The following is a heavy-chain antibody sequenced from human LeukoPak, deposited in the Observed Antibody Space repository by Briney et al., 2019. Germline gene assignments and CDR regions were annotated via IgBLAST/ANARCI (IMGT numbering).Heavy chain of an antibody. J-gene: IGHJ4*02. CDR3: AREGGPYRPLDY. V-gene: IGHV4-34*01. CDR2: VNLQGST. Sequence: NPSETLSLTCTVSGGSISRYYWTWVRQPPGKGLEWIGEVNLQGSTNYNPSLMRRVAISVDTSANHVSLQLTSVTAADTAVYYCAREGGPYRPLDYSGQGTLVTVSS. CDR1: GGSISRYY.